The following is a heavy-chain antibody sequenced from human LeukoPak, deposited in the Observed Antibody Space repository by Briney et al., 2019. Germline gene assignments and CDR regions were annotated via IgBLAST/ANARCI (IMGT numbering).Heavy chain of an antibody. J-gene: IGHJ4*02. CDR2: IYSSDST. CDR3: ARGNWNYPFDY. CDR1: GFTVSSNY. D-gene: IGHD1-7*01. V-gene: IGHV3-53*01. Sequence: GGSLRLSCAAYGFTVSSNYMSWVRQAPGKGLEWVSVIYSSDSTYYADSVKGRFTISRDNSKNTLYLQMNSLRAEDTAVYYCARGNWNYPFDYWGQGTLVTVSS.